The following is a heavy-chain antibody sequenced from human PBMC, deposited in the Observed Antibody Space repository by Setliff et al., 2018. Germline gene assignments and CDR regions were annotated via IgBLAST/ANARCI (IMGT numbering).Heavy chain of an antibody. CDR1: GFTFSPYA. CDR2: IYSGDRDT. V-gene: IGHV3-23*03. J-gene: IGHJ4*02. D-gene: IGHD1-7*01. Sequence: GGSLRLSCAASGFTFSPYAMSWVRQAPGKGLEWVSTIYSGDRDTFYTDSVKGRFTIFRDGSKNTLFLQMTSLRAEDTAVYYCAKPQVELRWGFESWGQGTPVTVS. CDR3: AKPQVELRWGFES.